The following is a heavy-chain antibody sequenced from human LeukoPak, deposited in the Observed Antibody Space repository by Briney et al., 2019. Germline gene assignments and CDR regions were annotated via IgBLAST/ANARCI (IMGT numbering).Heavy chain of an antibody. Sequence: GGSLTLSCAASGFSFSTYSMNWVRHAPGKGLEWVSSISSSGTYIYYPDSMKGRFTISRDNAKNSLYLQMNSLRAEDTAVYYCARWPQRGSGWYAFDYWGQGTLVTVSS. V-gene: IGHV3-21*01. J-gene: IGHJ4*02. D-gene: IGHD6-19*01. CDR3: ARWPQRGSGWYAFDY. CDR1: GFSFSTYS. CDR2: ISSSGTYI.